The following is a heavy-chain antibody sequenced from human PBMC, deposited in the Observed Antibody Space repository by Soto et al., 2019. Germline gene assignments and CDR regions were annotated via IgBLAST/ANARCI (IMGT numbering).Heavy chain of an antibody. J-gene: IGHJ6*02. CDR3: AKNLWLRFFLGYYYGMDV. CDR1: GFTFSSYG. V-gene: IGHV3-30*18. D-gene: IGHD5-12*01. Sequence: GGSLRLSCAASGFTFSSYGMHWVRQAPGKGLEWVAVISYDGSNKYYADSVKGRFTISRDNSKNTLYLQMNSLRAEDTAVYYCAKNLWLRFFLGYYYGMDVWGQGTTVTVSS. CDR2: ISYDGSNK.